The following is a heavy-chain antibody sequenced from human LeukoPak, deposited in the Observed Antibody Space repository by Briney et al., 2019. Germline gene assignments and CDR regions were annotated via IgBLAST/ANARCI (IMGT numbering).Heavy chain of an antibody. D-gene: IGHD6-13*01. V-gene: IGHV1-2*07. CDR1: GFAFTVYY. CDR3: ARSEDSSWYLASY. J-gene: IGHJ4*02. CDR2: INDNSGGT. Sequence: ASGKVCCKGAGFAFTVYYMHWVRQAPGQGLEWMGWINDNSGGTKYAHNFQGRGTMTTDTSISTAYMALSSPTSDDTGVYYCARSEDSSWYLASYWGQGTLVTVSS.